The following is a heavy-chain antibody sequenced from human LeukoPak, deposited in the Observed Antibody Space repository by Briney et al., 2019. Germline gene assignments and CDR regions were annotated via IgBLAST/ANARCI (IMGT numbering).Heavy chain of an antibody. Sequence: GGSLRLSCAASGFTFSSYEMNWARQAPGKGLEWVSYISSSGSTIYYADSVKGRFTISRDNAKNSLYLQMNSLRAEDTAVYYCARMSWLLDYWGQGTLVTVSS. CDR1: GFTFSSYE. J-gene: IGHJ4*02. CDR2: ISSSGSTI. D-gene: IGHD5-12*01. V-gene: IGHV3-48*03. CDR3: ARMSWLLDY.